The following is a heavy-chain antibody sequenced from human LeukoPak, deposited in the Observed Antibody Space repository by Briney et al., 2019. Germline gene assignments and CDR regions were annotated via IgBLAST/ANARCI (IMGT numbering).Heavy chain of an antibody. CDR2: INPSGGST. CDR3: ARGPPRGYSGYDYRLLGY. CDR1: GYTFTSYY. V-gene: IGHV1-46*01. D-gene: IGHD5-12*01. Sequence: ASVKVSCKASGYTFTSYYMHWVRQAPGQGLEWMGIINPSGGSTSYAQKFQGRVTMTRDTSISTAYMELSRLRSDDTAVYYCARGPPRGYSGYDYRLLGYWGQGTLVTVSS. J-gene: IGHJ4*02.